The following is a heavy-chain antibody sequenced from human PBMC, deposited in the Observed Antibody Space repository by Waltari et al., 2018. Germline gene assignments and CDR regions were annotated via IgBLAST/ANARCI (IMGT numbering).Heavy chain of an antibody. CDR2: ISASGART. V-gene: IGHV3-23*01. CDR1: GFTFSSHA. Sequence: EVPLLESGGGLAQPGGSLRLPCASFGFTFSSHAMPWFRLAPGKGLEWVSAISASGARTYSADSVKGRFTISRDNSKSTLYLQMNSLRAEDTAVDYWARYYMSFYYFGMDVWGQGTTVTVSS. CDR3: ARYYMSFYYFGMDV. J-gene: IGHJ6*02. D-gene: IGHD1-26*01.